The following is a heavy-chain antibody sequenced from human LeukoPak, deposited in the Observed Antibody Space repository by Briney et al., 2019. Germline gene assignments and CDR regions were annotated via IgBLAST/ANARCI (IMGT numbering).Heavy chain of an antibody. CDR2: ISGSGDNT. D-gene: IGHD6-19*01. J-gene: IGHJ4*02. Sequence: GGSLRLSCAASGFTFSNYAMSWVRQAPGKGLEWVSAISGSGDNTYYADSVKGRFTVSRDNSKNTLYLQMNSLRAEDTAVYYCAKEGPSSGWYLSYWGQGTLVTVSS. CDR1: GFTFSNYA. CDR3: AKEGPSSGWYLSY. V-gene: IGHV3-23*01.